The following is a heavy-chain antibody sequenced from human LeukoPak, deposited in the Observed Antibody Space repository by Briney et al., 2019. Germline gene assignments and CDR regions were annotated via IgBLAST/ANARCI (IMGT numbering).Heavy chain of an antibody. J-gene: IGHJ4*02. CDR2: INWNGGST. V-gene: IGHV3-20*04. D-gene: IGHD4-17*01. Sequence: PGGSLRLSCAASGFTFDDYGMSWVRQAPGKGLEGVSGINWNGGSTGYADSVKGRFTISRDNAKNSLYLQRNSLRAEDTALYYCARGPTVTTRPDYWGQGTLVTVSS. CDR1: GFTFDDYG. CDR3: ARGPTVTTRPDY.